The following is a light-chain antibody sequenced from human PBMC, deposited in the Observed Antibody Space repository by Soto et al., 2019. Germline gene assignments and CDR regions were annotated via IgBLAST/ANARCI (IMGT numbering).Light chain of an antibody. J-gene: IGKJ4*01. CDR2: GAS. CDR1: QSVSNN. Sequence: EIVLTQSPAALSVSPGERAALSCRASQSVSNNLAWYQQKPGQPPRLLIFGASTRATGIPARFSGSGSEAEFALTIRTLQSEDFAVYYCQQYSVWPLTFGGGTKVDIK. V-gene: IGKV3D-15*01. CDR3: QQYSVWPLT.